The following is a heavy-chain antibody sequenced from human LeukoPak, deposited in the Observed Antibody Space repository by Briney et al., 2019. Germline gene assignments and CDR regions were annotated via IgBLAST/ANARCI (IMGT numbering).Heavy chain of an antibody. CDR2: IIPMFTTA. J-gene: IGHJ4*02. V-gene: IGHV1-69*06. D-gene: IGHD1-1*01. CDR3: ALFIRFQSNGLFDY. CDR1: GGTFSSYA. Sequence: SVKVSCKASGGTFSSYAFSWVRQAPGQRLECMGRIIPMFTTANYAQKFQGRVTITADTSTSTAYMELSSLGSEETAIYYCALFIRFQSNGLFDYWGQGTLVIVSS.